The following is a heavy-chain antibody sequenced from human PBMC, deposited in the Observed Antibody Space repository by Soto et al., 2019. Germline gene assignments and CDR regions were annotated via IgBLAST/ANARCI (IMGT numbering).Heavy chain of an antibody. D-gene: IGHD2-2*01. Sequence: QVQLVESGGGVVQPGRSLRLSCAASGFSFSDYGMHWVRQAPGKGLEWVAVISHYETKKYFEDSVKGRFTISRDNSKNTVYLQLNSLRAEDTAVYYYAKDWVGGSNRYQLDKWGQGTLVIVSS. CDR1: GFSFSDYG. J-gene: IGHJ4*02. CDR3: AKDWVGGSNRYQLDK. V-gene: IGHV3-30*18. CDR2: ISHYETKK.